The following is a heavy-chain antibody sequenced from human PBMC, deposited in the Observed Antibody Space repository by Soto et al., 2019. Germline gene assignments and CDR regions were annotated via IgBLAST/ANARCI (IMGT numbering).Heavy chain of an antibody. CDR1: WGSSRSYG. V-gene: IGHV4-59*01. D-gene: IGHD3-22*01. CDR3: ARTWLLAGYFDY. Sequence: LGTPSPTWSVAWGSSRSYGWSWVREPPGKGLEWIGYIYYSGSTNYNPSLKSRVTISVDTSKNQFSLKLSSVTAADTAVYYCARTWLLAGYFDYWGQGTQVTVSS. J-gene: IGHJ4*02. CDR2: IYYSGST.